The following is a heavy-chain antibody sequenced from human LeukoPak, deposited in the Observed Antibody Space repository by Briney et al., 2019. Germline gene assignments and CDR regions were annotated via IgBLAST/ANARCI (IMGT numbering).Heavy chain of an antibody. CDR1: GYTFIDHY. J-gene: IGHJ4*02. CDR3: SRASFAGGTWDEDDTAIHF. V-gene: IGHV1-2*02. D-gene: IGHD3-9*01. Sequence: ASVKVSCKTSGYTFIDHYLHGGRQAPGQGGEWMGWINPNSGGANYAQKFQDRVTMTRDTSITPVYMELRRLRSDDTAVYFCSRASFAGGTWDEDDTAIHFWGPGPLVTVSS. CDR2: INPNSGGA.